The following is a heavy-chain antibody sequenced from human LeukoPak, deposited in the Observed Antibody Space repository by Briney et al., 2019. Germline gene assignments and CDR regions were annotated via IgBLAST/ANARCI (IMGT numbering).Heavy chain of an antibody. CDR3: ARHSSDSRGSNFDY. J-gene: IGHJ4*02. V-gene: IGHV4-39*01. CDR1: GGSISSSSYY. CDR2: IYYSGST. D-gene: IGHD3-22*01. Sequence: SETLSLTCTVSGGSISSSSYYWGWIRQPPGKGPEWIGSIYYSGSTYYNPSLKSRVTISVDTSKNQFSLKLSSVTAADTAVYYCARHSSDSRGSNFDYWGQGTLVTVSS.